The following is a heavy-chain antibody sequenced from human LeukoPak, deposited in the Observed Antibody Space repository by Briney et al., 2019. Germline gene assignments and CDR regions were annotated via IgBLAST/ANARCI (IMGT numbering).Heavy chain of an antibody. CDR1: GYTFTSYG. V-gene: IGHV1-18*01. Sequence: ASVKVSCKASGYTFTSYGISWVRQAPGQGLEWMGWISAYNGNTNYALKFQGRDTMTTDTSTSTAYMEVRSLRSDDTAIYYCARSEGGSSWYLYWGQGTLVTVSS. CDR2: ISAYNGNT. CDR3: ARSEGGSSWYLY. J-gene: IGHJ4*02. D-gene: IGHD6-13*01.